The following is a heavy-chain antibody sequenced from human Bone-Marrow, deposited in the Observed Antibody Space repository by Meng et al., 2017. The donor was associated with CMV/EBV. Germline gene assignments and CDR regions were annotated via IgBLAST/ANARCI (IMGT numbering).Heavy chain of an antibody. CDR2: IYYSGST. CDR3: ARIDTAMDHDAFDI. J-gene: IGHJ3*02. D-gene: IGHD5-18*01. CDR1: GGSIRSYY. Sequence: SETLSLTCTVSGGSIRSYYWSWIRQPPGKGLEWIGYIYYSGSTNYNPSLKSRVTISVDTSKNQFSLKLSSVTAADTAVYYCARIDTAMDHDAFDIWGQGKMVNVSS. V-gene: IGHV4-59*01.